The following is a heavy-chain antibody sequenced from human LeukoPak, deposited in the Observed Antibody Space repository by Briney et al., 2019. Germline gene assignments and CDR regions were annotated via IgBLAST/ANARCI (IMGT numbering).Heavy chain of an antibody. Sequence: GGSLRLSCAASGFTFSGYSMNWVHQAPGKGLEWVSSISSSSRYIYYADSMKGRFTISRDNAKNSLYLQMNSLRAEDTAVYYCARETYCTNTSCPIGDHFDYWGQGTLVTVSS. V-gene: IGHV3-21*01. J-gene: IGHJ4*02. CDR2: ISSSSRYI. D-gene: IGHD2-2*01. CDR1: GFTFSGYS. CDR3: ARETYCTNTSCPIGDHFDY.